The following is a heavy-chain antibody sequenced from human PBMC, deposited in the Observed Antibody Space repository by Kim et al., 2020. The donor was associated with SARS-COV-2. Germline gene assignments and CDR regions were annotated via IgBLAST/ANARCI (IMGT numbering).Heavy chain of an antibody. D-gene: IGHD1-1*01. CDR1: GYTFTAYG. Sequence: ASVKVSCKAAGYTFTAYGIHWVRQAPGQGPEWMGWINTNTGSPIYAQGFTGRFVLSLDTSVSTAYLQITNLNSEDTAVYYCARSAGFIVRTTSRAQLATRSFDYWGQGTRVAVSP. CDR2: INTNTGSP. J-gene: IGHJ4*02. CDR3: ARSAGFIVRTTSRAQLATRSFDY. V-gene: IGHV7-4-1*02.